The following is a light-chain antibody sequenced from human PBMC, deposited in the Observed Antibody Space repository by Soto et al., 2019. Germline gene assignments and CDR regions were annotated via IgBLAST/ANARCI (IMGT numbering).Light chain of an antibody. V-gene: IGKV3D-15*01. Sequence: EIVMTQSPATLSVSPGERATLSCRASQSVSSNFVWYQQKPGQAPRLLLYGASTRATGIPARFSGSGAGTESTLTISSLQLEDFAAEYCQQYENCPRTFGQGTKLEIK. J-gene: IGKJ1*01. CDR1: QSVSSN. CDR2: GAS. CDR3: QQYENCPRT.